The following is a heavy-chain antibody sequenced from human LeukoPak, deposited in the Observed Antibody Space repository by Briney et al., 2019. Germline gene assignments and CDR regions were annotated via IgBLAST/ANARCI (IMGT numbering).Heavy chain of an antibody. CDR1: GFTFSSYA. V-gene: IGHV3-23*01. D-gene: IGHD3-9*01. CDR2: ISGSGGST. Sequence: PGGSLRLSCAASGFTFSSYAMSWVRQAPGKGLEWVSAISGSGGSTYYADSVKGRFTISRDNSKNTLFLQMNSLRADDTAVYYCAKDPGYDILTGYSLFDYWGQGTLVTVSS. CDR3: AKDPGYDILTGYSLFDY. J-gene: IGHJ4*02.